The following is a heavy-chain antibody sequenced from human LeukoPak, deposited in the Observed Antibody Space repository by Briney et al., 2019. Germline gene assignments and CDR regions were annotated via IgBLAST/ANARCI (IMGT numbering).Heavy chain of an antibody. V-gene: IGHV1-46*01. Sequence: ASVKVSCKASGYTFSSFYLHWVRQAPGQGLEWMGIITPNTGDTTYAPKFQDRLIMTRGRSTSTVYMELHSLRSEDTAVYYCARSRNYYRVYFDNWGQGTLVPVSS. CDR3: ARSRNYYRVYFDN. D-gene: IGHD3-10*01. J-gene: IGHJ4*02. CDR2: ITPNTGDT. CDR1: GYTFSSFY.